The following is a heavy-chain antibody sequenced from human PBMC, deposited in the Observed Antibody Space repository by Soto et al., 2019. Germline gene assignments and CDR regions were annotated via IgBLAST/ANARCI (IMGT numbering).Heavy chain of an antibody. V-gene: IGHV3-30*03. J-gene: IGHJ4*02. CDR3: RVGVAD. CDR1: GFNFSAYG. Sequence: QVQLVESGGGVVQPGRSLRLSCAASGFNFSAYGMHWVRQAPGTGLELVALLSFDASKKYYADSVKGRFTISRDTSRNTLYLQMNSLRDEDTAVYYCRVGVADWGQGTRVTVSS. CDR2: LSFDASKK. D-gene: IGHD1-26*01.